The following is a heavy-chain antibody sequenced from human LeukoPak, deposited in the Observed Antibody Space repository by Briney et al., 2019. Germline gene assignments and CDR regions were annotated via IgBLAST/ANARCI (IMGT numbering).Heavy chain of an antibody. J-gene: IGHJ4*02. CDR1: GGTFSSYA. D-gene: IGHD3-10*01. CDR2: IIPIFGTA. CDR3: ARDLNYYGSGSFRGFDY. V-gene: IGHV1-69*13. Sequence: SVKVPCKASGGTFSSYAISWVRQAPGQGLEWMGGIIPIFGTANYAQKFQGRVTITADESTSTAYMELSSLRSEDTAVYYCARDLNYYGSGSFRGFDYWGQGTLVTVSS.